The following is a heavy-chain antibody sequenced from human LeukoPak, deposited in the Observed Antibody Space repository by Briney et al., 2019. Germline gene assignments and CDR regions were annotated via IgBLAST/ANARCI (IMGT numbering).Heavy chain of an antibody. CDR1: GFTFSSYA. Sequence: GSLRLSCAASGFTFSSYAMHWVRQAPGKGLEWVAVISYDGSNKYYADSVKGRFTISRDNSQKTLYPKMNSLRAEDTAVYYCARVVYDFWSGFDYWGQGTLVTVSS. D-gene: IGHD3-3*01. CDR3: ARVVYDFWSGFDY. V-gene: IGHV3-30*04. CDR2: ISYDGSNK. J-gene: IGHJ4*02.